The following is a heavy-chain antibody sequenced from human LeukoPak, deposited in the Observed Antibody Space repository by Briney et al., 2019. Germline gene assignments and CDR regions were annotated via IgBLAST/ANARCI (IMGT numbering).Heavy chain of an antibody. CDR1: GYTFTSYD. Sequence: ASVKVSCKASGYTFTSYDINWVRQATGQGLEWMGWMNPNSGNTGYAQKFQGRVTITRNTSISTAYMELSSLRSEDTAVHYCARGNRGSSSFDYWGQGTLVTVSS. CDR3: ARGNRGSSSFDY. V-gene: IGHV1-8*03. J-gene: IGHJ4*02. CDR2: MNPNSGNT. D-gene: IGHD6-6*01.